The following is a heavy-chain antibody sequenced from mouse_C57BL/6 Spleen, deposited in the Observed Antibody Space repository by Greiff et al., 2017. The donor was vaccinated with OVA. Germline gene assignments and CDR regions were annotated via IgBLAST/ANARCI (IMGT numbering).Heavy chain of an antibody. Sequence: EVQLQQSGPELVKPGASVKISCKASGYSFTDYNMNWVMQSNGKRLEWFGVIIPNCGTTSYNQKIKGKATLTVDQSSSTAYMQLNRLTSEDSAVYYCAREEVINTVVHYFDVWGTGTTVTVSS. CDR3: AREEVINTVVHYFDV. J-gene: IGHJ1*03. CDR2: IIPNCGTT. CDR1: GYSFTDYN. D-gene: IGHD1-1*01. V-gene: IGHV1-39*01.